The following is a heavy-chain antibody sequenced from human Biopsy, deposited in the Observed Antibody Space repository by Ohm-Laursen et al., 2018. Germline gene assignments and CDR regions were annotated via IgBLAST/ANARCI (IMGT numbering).Heavy chain of an antibody. Sequence: SLRLSCAASGSTFSTYWMTWVRQAPGKGLEWVANIKRDGSQSNHADSVKGRFTISRDNAKNSLYLQMNSLRAEDTAVYYCTRDTTYYAGTTYYDALDVWGQGTTVTVSS. CDR1: GSTFSTYW. CDR3: TRDTTYYAGTTYYDALDV. D-gene: IGHD2/OR15-2a*01. CDR2: IKRDGSQS. V-gene: IGHV3-7*01. J-gene: IGHJ3*01.